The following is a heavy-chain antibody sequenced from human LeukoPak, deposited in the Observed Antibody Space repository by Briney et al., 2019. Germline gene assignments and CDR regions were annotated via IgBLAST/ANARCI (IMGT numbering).Heavy chain of an antibody. V-gene: IGHV1-2*02. D-gene: IGHD3-9*01. CDR3: AREFPPLPTFDWLPDYYYYYYMDV. Sequence: ASVKVSCKASGYTFTGYYMHWVRQAPGQGLEWMGWINPNSGGTNYAQKFQGRVTMTRDTSINTAYMELSSLRSEDMAVYYCAREFPPLPTFDWLPDYYYYYYMDVWGKGTTVTVSS. CDR2: INPNSGGT. J-gene: IGHJ6*03. CDR1: GYTFTGYY.